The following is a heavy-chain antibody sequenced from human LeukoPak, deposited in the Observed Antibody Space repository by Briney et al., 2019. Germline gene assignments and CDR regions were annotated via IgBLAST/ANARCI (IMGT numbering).Heavy chain of an antibody. CDR1: GGSISSSSYY. V-gene: IGHV4-39*01. D-gene: IGHD6-13*01. Sequence: SETLSLTCTVSGGSISSSSYYWGWIRRPPGKGLEWIGSIYYSGSTYYNPSLKSRVTISVDTSKNQFSLKLSSVTAEDTAVYYCARIRPGIAAAGFDYWGQGTLVTVSS. CDR3: ARIRPGIAAAGFDY. J-gene: IGHJ4*02. CDR2: IYYSGST.